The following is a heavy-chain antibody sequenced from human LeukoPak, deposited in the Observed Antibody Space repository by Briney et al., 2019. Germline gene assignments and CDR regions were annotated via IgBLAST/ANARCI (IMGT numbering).Heavy chain of an antibody. CDR2: INQDGSVK. CDR1: GFTFSTYW. D-gene: IGHD5-24*01. CDR3: ARGAPYRDSDDY. V-gene: IGHV3-7*05. J-gene: IGHJ4*02. Sequence: GGSLRLSCAASGFTFSTYWMTWVRQAPGKGLEWVANINQDGSVKNHVDSVKGRFTISRDNAKNSLYLRVNSLRVDDTAVYYCARGAPYRDSDDYWGQGTLVTVSS.